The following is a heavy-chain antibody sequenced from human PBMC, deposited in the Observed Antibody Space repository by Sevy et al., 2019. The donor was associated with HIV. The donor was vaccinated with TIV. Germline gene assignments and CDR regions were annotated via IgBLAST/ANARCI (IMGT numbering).Heavy chain of an antibody. Sequence: SLRLSCAASGFKFNDFAMHWVRQAPGKGLEWVSGISWKSGNIDYEDSVKGRFTISRDNAKNSLYLQMNSLRTEDTALYYCAKDIGRGWGQGCYYSGMDVWGQGTTVIVSS. D-gene: IGHD3-16*01. CDR3: AKDIGRGWGQGCYYSGMDV. CDR2: ISWKSGNI. CDR1: GFKFNDFA. J-gene: IGHJ6*02. V-gene: IGHV3-9*01.